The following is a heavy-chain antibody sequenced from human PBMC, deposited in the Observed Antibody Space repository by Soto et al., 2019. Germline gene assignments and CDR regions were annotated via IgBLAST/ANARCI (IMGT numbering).Heavy chain of an antibody. D-gene: IGHD6-13*01. Sequence: QVQLVQSGAEVKKPGASVKVSCKVSGYTFTSYGISWVRQAPGQGLEWMGWISGYNGDTNYAQKFQGRVTLTTASSTSTAFMELRSLSSDDTAVYYCARAPQTVAGAGIWYWGQGTLVTVSS. V-gene: IGHV1-18*04. J-gene: IGHJ4*02. CDR3: ARAPQTVAGAGIWY. CDR1: GYTFTSYG. CDR2: ISGYNGDT.